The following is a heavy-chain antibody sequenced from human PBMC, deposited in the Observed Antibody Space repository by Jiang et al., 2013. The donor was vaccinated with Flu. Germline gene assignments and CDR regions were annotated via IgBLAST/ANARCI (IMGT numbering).Heavy chain of an antibody. CDR3: ARDRPDAFDI. J-gene: IGHJ3*02. Sequence: SCAASRIHFSSYAMHWVRQAPGKGLEWVAVISYDGSNKYYADSVKGRFTISRDNSKNTLYLQMNSLRAEDTAVYYCARDRPDAFDIWGQGTMVTVSS. V-gene: IGHV3-30-3*01. CDR2: ISYDGSNK. CDR1: RIHFSSYA.